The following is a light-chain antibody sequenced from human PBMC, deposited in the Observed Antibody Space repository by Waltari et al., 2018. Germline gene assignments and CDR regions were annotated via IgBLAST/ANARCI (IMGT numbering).Light chain of an antibody. CDR2: ENT. CDR1: SSNIGNNY. CDR3: GTWDSSLSGAV. V-gene: IGLV1-51*02. Sequence: QSVLTQPPSVSAAPGQRVTISCSGGSSNIGNNYVSWYRQFPGTAPKLLIHENTERPSGIPGRFSGSKSGTSATLYITGLQAGDEADYYCGTWDSSLSGAVFGGGTHLTVL. J-gene: IGLJ7*01.